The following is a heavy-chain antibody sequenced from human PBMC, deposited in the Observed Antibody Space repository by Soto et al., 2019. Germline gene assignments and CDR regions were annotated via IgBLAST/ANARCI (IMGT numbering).Heavy chain of an antibody. Sequence: PGGSLRLSCAASGFTFSSYGMHWVRQAPGKGLEWVAVISYDGSNKYYADSVKGRFTISRDNSKNTLYLQMNSLRAEDTAVYYCAKSVPFGVVIYYYYYGMDVWGQGTTVTVSS. CDR3: AKSVPFGVVIYYYYYGMDV. J-gene: IGHJ6*02. D-gene: IGHD3-3*01. CDR1: GFTFSSYG. V-gene: IGHV3-30*18. CDR2: ISYDGSNK.